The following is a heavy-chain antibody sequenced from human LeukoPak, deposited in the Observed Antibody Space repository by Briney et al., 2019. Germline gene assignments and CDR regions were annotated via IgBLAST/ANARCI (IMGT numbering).Heavy chain of an antibody. CDR2: IYHSGST. J-gene: IGHJ3*02. V-gene: IGHV4-38-2*02. CDR1: GYSISSGYY. D-gene: IGHD3-22*01. CDR3: ARDLLGLYYDSSGSHLGQDAFDI. Sequence: SETLSLTCAVSGYSISSGYYWGWIRQPPGKGLEWVGSIYHSGSTYYNPSLKSRVTISVDTSNNQFSLKLTSVTAADTAVYYCARDLLGLYYDSSGSHLGQDAFDIWGQGTMVTVSS.